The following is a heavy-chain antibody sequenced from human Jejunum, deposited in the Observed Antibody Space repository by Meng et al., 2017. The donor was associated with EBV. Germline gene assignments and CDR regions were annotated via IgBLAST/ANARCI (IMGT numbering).Heavy chain of an antibody. Sequence: QLQLQESGSGLVKPSXXRXLTCAVSGGSISSSDYSWSWIRQPPGKGLELIGYIFHSGNTYYNPSLKSRVTISIDPSKNQFSLKLISVTAADTAVYYCARVFFGVIDYWGQGTLVTVSS. J-gene: IGHJ4*02. CDR2: IFHSGNT. D-gene: IGHD2-8*01. V-gene: IGHV4-30-2*01. CDR1: GGSISSSDYS. CDR3: ARVFFGVIDY.